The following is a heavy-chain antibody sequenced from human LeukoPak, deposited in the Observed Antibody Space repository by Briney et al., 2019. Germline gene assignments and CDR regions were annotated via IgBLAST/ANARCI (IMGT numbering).Heavy chain of an antibody. CDR3: ATDSPTRDIVVVVAATPAAFDI. J-gene: IGHJ3*02. CDR2: FDPEDGET. V-gene: IGHV1-24*01. Sequence: ASVKVSCKASGYTFTSYGISWVRQAPGKGLEWMGGFDPEDGETIYAQRFQGRVTMTEDTSTDTVYMELSSLRSEDTAVYYCATDSPTRDIVVVVAATPAAFDIWGQGTMVTVSS. D-gene: IGHD2-15*01. CDR1: GYTFTSYG.